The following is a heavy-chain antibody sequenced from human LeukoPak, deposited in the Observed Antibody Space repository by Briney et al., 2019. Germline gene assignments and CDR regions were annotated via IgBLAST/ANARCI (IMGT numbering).Heavy chain of an antibody. CDR3: AKGRKGVVVPAATDAFDI. Sequence: GGSLRLSCAASGFTFNTYGMHWVRQAPGKGLEWVAVISYDGGNKYYADSVKGRFTISRDNSNNTLYLQMNSLRAEDTAVYYCAKGRKGVVVPAATDAFDIWGQGTMVTVSS. CDR2: ISYDGGNK. D-gene: IGHD2-2*01. CDR1: GFTFNTYG. V-gene: IGHV3-30*18. J-gene: IGHJ3*02.